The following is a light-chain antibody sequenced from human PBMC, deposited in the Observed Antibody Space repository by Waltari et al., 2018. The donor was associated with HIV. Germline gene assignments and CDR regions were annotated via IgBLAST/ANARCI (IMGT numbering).Light chain of an antibody. Sequence: QSVLTQPPSVSGAPGQRVTISCTGITSTIGAGYDVHWYQHLPGTAPKLLIYGNNNRPSGVPDRFSGSRSGTSSSLAITGLQAEDEAVYYGQSYDSSLSVNWVFGGGTKLTVL. V-gene: IGLV1-40*01. J-gene: IGLJ3*02. CDR2: GNN. CDR3: QSYDSSLSVNWV. CDR1: TSTIGAGYD.